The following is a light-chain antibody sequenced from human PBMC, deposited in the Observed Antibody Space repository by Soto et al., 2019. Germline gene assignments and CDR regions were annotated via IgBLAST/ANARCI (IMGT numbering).Light chain of an antibody. V-gene: IGLV2-14*01. CDR3: TSYATNTNRV. CDR2: GVT. Sequence: QSLLTQPASVSGSPGQSITISCTGTSSDVGGYNYVSWYHLRPGEVPKLIIFGVTNRPSGVSTRFSGSKSGNTASLTISGLQAEDEGDYYGTSYATNTNRVFGPGNKVTVL. CDR1: SSDVGGYNY. J-gene: IGLJ1*01.